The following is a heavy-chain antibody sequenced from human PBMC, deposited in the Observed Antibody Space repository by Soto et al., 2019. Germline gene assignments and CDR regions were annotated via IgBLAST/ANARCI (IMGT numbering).Heavy chain of an antibody. CDR2: IIPIFGTA. CDR3: ARHPVSGSYAYYYGMDV. Sequence: QVQLVQSGAEVKKPGSSVKVSCKASGGTSNSYAISWVRQAPGQGLEWMGGIIPIFGTADYAQKFQGGVTITADESTSTAYMELSSLRSEDTAVYYCARHPVSGSYAYYYGMDVWGQGTTVTVSS. CDR1: GGTSNSYA. D-gene: IGHD1-26*01. J-gene: IGHJ6*02. V-gene: IGHV1-69*12.